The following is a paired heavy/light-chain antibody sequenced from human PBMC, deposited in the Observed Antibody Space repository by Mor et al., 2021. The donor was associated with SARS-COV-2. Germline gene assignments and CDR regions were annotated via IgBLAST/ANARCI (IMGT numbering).Light chain of an antibody. J-gene: IGKJ1*01. V-gene: IGKV2-28*01. CDR3: MQPLQTPWT. CDR1: QSLLHSNGYTY. CDR2: LVS. Sequence: DIVMTQSPLSLPVTPGEPASISCRSSQSLLHSNGYTYLDWYLQKPGKSPQLLIYLVSHRASGVPDRFSGSGSGTDFTLKISRVESEDVGFYYCMQPLQTPWTFGQGTKVEIK.
Heavy chain of an antibody. V-gene: IGHV3-74*01. CDR1: GLTFSSYW. D-gene: IGHD1-1*01. CDR3: SGAGATSGRGFDS. Sequence: EVQLVESGGGLVQPGGSLRLSCAASGLTFSSYWMHWVRQAPGKGLVWVSHINSDGSTTTYADSVKGRFTISRDNARNTLHLQMNSLRAEDTAIYYCSGAGATSGRGFDSWGQGTLVTVSS. CDR2: INSDGSTT. J-gene: IGHJ4*02.